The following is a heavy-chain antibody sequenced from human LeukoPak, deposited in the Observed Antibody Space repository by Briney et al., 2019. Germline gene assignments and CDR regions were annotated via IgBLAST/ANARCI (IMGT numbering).Heavy chain of an antibody. CDR1: GYTFTSYD. CDR3: ARVYSSGWYHHYYYYMDV. V-gene: IGHV1-8*01. J-gene: IGHJ6*03. CDR2: MNPNSGNT. D-gene: IGHD6-19*01. Sequence: ASVKVSCKASGYTFTSYDINWVRQATGQGLEWMGWMNPNSGNTGYAQKFQGRVTMTRNTSINTAYMELSSLRSEDTAVYYCARVYSSGWYHHYYYYMDVWGKGTTVTVSS.